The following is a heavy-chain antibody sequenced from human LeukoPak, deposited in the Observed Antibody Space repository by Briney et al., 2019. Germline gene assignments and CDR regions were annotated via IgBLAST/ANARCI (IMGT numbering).Heavy chain of an antibody. J-gene: IGHJ4*02. CDR2: NGGSGDKT. V-gene: IGHV3-23*01. CDR3: VRRGDASSGWGDHDF. CDR1: GFTFNRNA. D-gene: IGHD6-19*01. Sequence: GGSLRLSCAASGFTFNRNAISWVRQAPGKGLELVSTNGGSGDKTFYADSVKGRFTISRDNSKNMVHLQMNSLTGEDTALYYCVRRGDASSGWGDHDFWGQGALVTVSS.